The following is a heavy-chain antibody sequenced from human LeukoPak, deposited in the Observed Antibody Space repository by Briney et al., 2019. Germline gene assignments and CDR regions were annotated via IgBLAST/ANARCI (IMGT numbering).Heavy chain of an antibody. D-gene: IGHD2/OR15-2a*01. CDR2: IRNKVYGGTT. Sequence: GGSLRLSCAASGFTFTNSWMAWVRQAPGKGPEWVGYIRNKVYGGTTEYAASLKGRFTISRDDSKSIAYLQMNSLETEDTAVYYCSRAVRISGDAFDIWGQGTMVTVSS. V-gene: IGHV3-49*04. CDR3: SRAVRISGDAFDI. CDR1: GFTFTNSW. J-gene: IGHJ3*02.